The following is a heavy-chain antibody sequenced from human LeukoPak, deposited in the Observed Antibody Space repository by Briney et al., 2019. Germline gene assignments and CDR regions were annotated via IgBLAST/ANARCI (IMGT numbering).Heavy chain of an antibody. D-gene: IGHD4-23*01. CDR2: IYYSGST. CDR1: GGSISSYY. V-gene: IGHV4-59*08. J-gene: IGHJ6*02. CDR3: ARGHGGNSARRYYDMDV. Sequence: PSETLSLTCTVSGGSISSYYWSWIRQPPGKGLEWIGYIYYSGSTNYNPSLKSRVTISVDTSKNQFSLKLSSVTAADTAVYYCARGHGGNSARRYYDMDVWGQGTTVTVSS.